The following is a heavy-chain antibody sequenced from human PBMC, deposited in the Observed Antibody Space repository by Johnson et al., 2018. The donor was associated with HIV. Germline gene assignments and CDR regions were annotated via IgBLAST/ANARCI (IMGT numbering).Heavy chain of an antibody. CDR2: ISWNSGSI. J-gene: IGHJ3*01. D-gene: IGHD2-15*01. V-gene: IGHV3-9*01. CDR1: GFTFDDYA. CDR3: AKDLALGGYLIAFVF. Sequence: VQLVESGGGLVQPGRSLRLSCAASGFTFDDYAMHWVRQAPGKGLEWVSGISWNSGSIGYADSVKGRFTISRDNAKNSLYLQMNSLRAEDTALYYCAKDLALGGYLIAFVFWGKGKLAPVFS.